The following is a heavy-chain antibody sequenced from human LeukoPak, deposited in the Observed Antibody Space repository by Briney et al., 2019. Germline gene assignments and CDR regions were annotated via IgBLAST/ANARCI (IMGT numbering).Heavy chain of an antibody. V-gene: IGHV3-7*01. CDR2: INEDGSER. D-gene: IGHD2-2*01. CDR1: GFTFSSYW. CDR3: AKAARSTDY. Sequence: GGSLRLSCVASGFTFSSYWMSWVRRAPGRGLEWVASINEDGSERYYVDSVKGRFTISRDNAQKSLYLQMNSLRADDTAVYYCAKAARSTDYSGQGILVTVSS. J-gene: IGHJ4*02.